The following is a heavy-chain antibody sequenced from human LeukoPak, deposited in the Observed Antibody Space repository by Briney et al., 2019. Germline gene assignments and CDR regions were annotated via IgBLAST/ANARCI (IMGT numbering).Heavy chain of an antibody. D-gene: IGHD6-13*01. V-gene: IGHV3-7*01. CDR3: TRDEAAATN. J-gene: IGHJ4*02. CDR2: IKQDGREK. Sequence: GGSLRLSCAGSGFTFSNYWMSWVRQAPGKGPEWVADIKQDGREKHYVDSVKGRFTISRDNAKSSLYLQMNSLRAEDTAVYYCTRDEAAATNWGQGTLVTVSS. CDR1: GFTFSNYW.